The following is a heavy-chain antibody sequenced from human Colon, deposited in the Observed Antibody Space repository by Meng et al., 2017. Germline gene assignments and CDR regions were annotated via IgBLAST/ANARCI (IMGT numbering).Heavy chain of an antibody. D-gene: IGHD4-17*01. V-gene: IGHV3-74*01. Sequence: GESLKISCAASGFTFSDYWMNWVRQVPGKGLEWVSRINGDGGSVSYADSVKGRFSISRDNSKSTLYLQMNNLRADDTAVYYCASLSPPVTEKWIDPWGQGTQVTVSS. CDR3: ASLSPPVTEKWIDP. CDR2: INGDGGSV. CDR1: GFTFSDYW. J-gene: IGHJ5*01.